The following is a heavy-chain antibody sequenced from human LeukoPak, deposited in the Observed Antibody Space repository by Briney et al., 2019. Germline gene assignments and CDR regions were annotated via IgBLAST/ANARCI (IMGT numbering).Heavy chain of an antibody. CDR3: TTDPGRGVRGY. CDR2: IKSKGNGWTI. J-gene: IGHJ4*02. D-gene: IGHD3-10*01. CDR1: GFTFPNAW. V-gene: IGHV3-15*01. Sequence: GGSLRLSCAASGFTFPNAWVNWVRQAPGKGLEWVGHIKSKGNGWTIDYAAPVNGRFTISGDDSKNTVYLQMNSLEIEDTAVYFCTTDPGRGVRGYWGQGTLVTVSS.